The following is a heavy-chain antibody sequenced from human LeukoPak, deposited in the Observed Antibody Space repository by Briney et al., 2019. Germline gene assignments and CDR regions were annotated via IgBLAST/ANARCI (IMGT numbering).Heavy chain of an antibody. V-gene: IGHV4-59*01. J-gene: IGHJ5*02. Sequence: SETLSLTCTVSGGSISSYYWSWIRQPPGKGLEWIGYIYYSGSTNYNPSLKSRVTISVDTSKNQFSLKLSSVTAADTAVYYCARVRGDYVYLPWFDPWGQGTLVTVSS. CDR2: IYYSGST. CDR1: GGSISSYY. D-gene: IGHD4-17*01. CDR3: ARVRGDYVYLPWFDP.